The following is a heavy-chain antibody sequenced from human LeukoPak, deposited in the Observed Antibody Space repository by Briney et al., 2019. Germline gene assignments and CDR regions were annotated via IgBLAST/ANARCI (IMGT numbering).Heavy chain of an antibody. CDR1: GFTFSSYA. CDR3: ALPFYDILTGYYNPFDY. D-gene: IGHD3-9*01. V-gene: IGHV3-23*01. J-gene: IGHJ4*02. CDR2: ISGSGDSA. Sequence: GGSLRLSCAASGFTFSSYAMSWVRQAPGKGLEWVSTISGSGDSAYYADSVKGRVTISRDNSKNTLYLQMSSLSAGDTAVYYCALPFYDILTGYYNPFDYWGQGTLVTVSS.